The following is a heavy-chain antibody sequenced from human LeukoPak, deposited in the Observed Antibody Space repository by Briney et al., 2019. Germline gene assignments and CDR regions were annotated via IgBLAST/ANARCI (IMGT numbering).Heavy chain of an antibody. D-gene: IGHD2-8*01. V-gene: IGHV1-69*10. CDR3: ARDLENTYARDAFDI. Sequence: ASVKVSCKASGGTFSSYAICWVRQAPGQGLEWMGGIIPIFGIANYAQKFQGRVTITADKSTNTAYMELRSLSSEHTAVYYCARDLENTYARDAFDIWRQGTMVTVS. CDR1: GGTFSSYA. CDR2: IIPIFGIA. J-gene: IGHJ3*02.